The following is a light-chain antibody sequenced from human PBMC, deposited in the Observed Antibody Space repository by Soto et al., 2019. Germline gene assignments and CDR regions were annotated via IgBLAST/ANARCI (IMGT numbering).Light chain of an antibody. Sequence: QSVLTQPASVSGSPLQSITISCTGTSSDVGGYNYVSWYQQYPGKAPKLMIYDVSNRPSGVSNRFSGSKSGNTASLTISGLQAEDEADYYCSSYTISNTLVFGSGTRSPS. CDR3: SSYTISNTLV. CDR1: SSDVGGYNY. J-gene: IGLJ1*01. V-gene: IGLV2-14*01. CDR2: DVS.